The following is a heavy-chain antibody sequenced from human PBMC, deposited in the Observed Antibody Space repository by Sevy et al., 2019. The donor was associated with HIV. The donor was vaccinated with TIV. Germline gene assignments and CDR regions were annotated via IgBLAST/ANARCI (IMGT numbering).Heavy chain of an antibody. CDR1: GFTFSSYA. CDR3: ARASAKGIAAAGSLLRPFDY. J-gene: IGHJ4*02. Sequence: GGSLRLSCAASGFTFSSYAMHWVRQAPGKGLEWVAVISYDGSNKYYADSVKGRFTISRDNSKNTLYLQMNSLRAEDTAVYYWARASAKGIAAAGSLLRPFDYWGQGTLVTVSS. CDR2: ISYDGSNK. D-gene: IGHD6-13*01. V-gene: IGHV3-30*04.